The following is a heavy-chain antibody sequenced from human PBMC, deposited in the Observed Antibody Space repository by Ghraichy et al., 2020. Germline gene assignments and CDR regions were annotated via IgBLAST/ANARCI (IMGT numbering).Heavy chain of an antibody. D-gene: IGHD2-2*01. J-gene: IGHJ6*03. Sequence: SETLSLTCAVYGGSFSGYYWSWIRQPPGKGLEWIGEINHSGSTNYNPSLKSRVTISVDTSKNQFSLKLSSVTAADTAVYYCARAEGDIVVVPAAKNMDVWGKGTTVTVPS. CDR2: INHSGST. CDR1: GGSFSGYY. V-gene: IGHV4-34*01. CDR3: ARAEGDIVVVPAAKNMDV.